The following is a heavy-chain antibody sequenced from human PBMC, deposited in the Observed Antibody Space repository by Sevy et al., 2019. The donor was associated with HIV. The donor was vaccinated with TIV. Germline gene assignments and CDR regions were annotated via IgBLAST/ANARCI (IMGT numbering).Heavy chain of an antibody. CDR2: FDPEDSET. CDR1: GYTLSELS. V-gene: IGHV1-24*01. J-gene: IGHJ4*02. D-gene: IGHD3-22*01. Sequence: ASVKVSCKVSGYTLSELSIHWVRQAPGKGLEWMARFDPEDSETIYAQKFQGRVTLTEDTSTDTAYMELRSLKTEDTAVYYYATTREYYEDSSGYLDFWGQGTLVTVSS. CDR3: ATTREYYEDSSGYLDF.